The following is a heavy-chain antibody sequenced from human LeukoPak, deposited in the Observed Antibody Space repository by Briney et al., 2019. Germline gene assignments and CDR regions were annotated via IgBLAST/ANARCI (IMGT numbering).Heavy chain of an antibody. CDR3: ARHRRAKTHRYYYGMDV. Sequence: GESLKISCKGSGYSFNNYWIGWVRQLPGKGLEWMGIIFPGDSHARYSPSFQGQVTISADTSIRSAYLQLSSLKASDTAMYYCARHRRAKTHRYYYGMDVWGQGTTVTVPS. J-gene: IGHJ6*02. CDR1: GYSFNNYW. CDR2: IFPGDSHA. V-gene: IGHV5-51*01.